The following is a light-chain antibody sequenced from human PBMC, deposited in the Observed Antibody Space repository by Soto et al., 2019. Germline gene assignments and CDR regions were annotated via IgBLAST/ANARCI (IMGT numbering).Light chain of an antibody. Sequence: EIVLTQSPGTLSLSPAARASLSCRASETVTGKYLAWYQQKVGQAPRLLIFAASNRATGIPDRFGGSGSGTDFTLTISRLEPEDFAMYFCQQYSSPPQTFGQGTKVDIK. CDR2: AAS. CDR1: ETVTGKY. V-gene: IGKV3-20*01. CDR3: QQYSSPPQT. J-gene: IGKJ1*01.